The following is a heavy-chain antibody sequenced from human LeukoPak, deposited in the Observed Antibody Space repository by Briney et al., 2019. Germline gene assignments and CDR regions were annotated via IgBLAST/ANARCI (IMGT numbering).Heavy chain of an antibody. CDR2: INPSGGNT. J-gene: IGHJ4*02. D-gene: IGHD7-27*01. Sequence: ASVKVSCKASGYTFTSYYIHWMRQAPGQGLEWIGIINPSGGNTNYAQKFQGRVTMTRDTSTSTVYMELSSLRSEDTAVYYCARDEDWGSSDYFDYWGQGTLVTVSS. V-gene: IGHV1-46*01. CDR3: ARDEDWGSSDYFDY. CDR1: GYTFTSYY.